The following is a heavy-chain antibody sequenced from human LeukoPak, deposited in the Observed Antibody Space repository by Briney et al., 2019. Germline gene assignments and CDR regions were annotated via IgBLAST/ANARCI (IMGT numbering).Heavy chain of an antibody. Sequence: PGGSLRLSCAASGFTFSDYYMSWIRQAPGKGLEWVSYISSSGSTIYYADSVKGRFTISRDNAKNSLYLQMNSLRAEDTAVYYCARDIVATIFHCYYYYMDVWGKGTTVTVSS. J-gene: IGHJ6*03. D-gene: IGHD5-12*01. CDR2: ISSSGSTI. CDR1: GFTFSDYY. CDR3: ARDIVATIFHCYYYYMDV. V-gene: IGHV3-11*01.